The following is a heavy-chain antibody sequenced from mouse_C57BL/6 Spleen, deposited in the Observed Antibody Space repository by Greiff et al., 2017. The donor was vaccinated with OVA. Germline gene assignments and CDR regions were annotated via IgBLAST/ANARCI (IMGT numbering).Heavy chain of an antibody. J-gene: IGHJ1*03. CDR1: GFTFSSYA. Sequence: EVKLMESGGGLVKPGGSLKLSCAASGFTFSSYAMSWVRQTPEKRLEWVATISDGGSYTYYPDNVKGRFTISRDNAKNNLYLQMSHLKSEDTAMYYCARLDDGYYERYFDVWGTGTTVTVSS. D-gene: IGHD2-3*01. V-gene: IGHV5-4*03. CDR2: ISDGGSYT. CDR3: ARLDDGYYERYFDV.